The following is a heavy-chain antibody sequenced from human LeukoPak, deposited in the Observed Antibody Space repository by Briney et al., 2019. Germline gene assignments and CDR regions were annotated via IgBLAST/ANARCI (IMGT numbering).Heavy chain of an antibody. CDR2: ISYTGNT. V-gene: IGHV4-61*01. CDR3: VREHDWGDFDY. CDR1: CASVSSGTYY. J-gene: IGHJ4*02. Sequence: SYTMSLSCTVFCASVSSGTYYLRWIRQPPGNKPKWIGYISYTGNTTYNPSLKGRVTISKATSKNQFSLKLSSVTAADTAVYYCVREHDWGDFDYWGQGALVTVSS. D-gene: IGHD3-9*01.